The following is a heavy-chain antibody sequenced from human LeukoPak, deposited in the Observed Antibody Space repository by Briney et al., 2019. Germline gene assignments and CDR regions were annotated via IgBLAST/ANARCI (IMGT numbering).Heavy chain of an antibody. Sequence: GGSLRLSCAASGFTFSSYSMNWVRQAPGKGPEWVSAISGSGGSTYYADSVKGRFTISRDNSKNTLYLQMNSLRAEDTAVYYCAKGLDFWSGSDAFDIWGQGTMVTVSS. J-gene: IGHJ3*02. CDR3: AKGLDFWSGSDAFDI. D-gene: IGHD3-3*01. CDR1: GFTFSSYS. CDR2: ISGSGGST. V-gene: IGHV3-23*01.